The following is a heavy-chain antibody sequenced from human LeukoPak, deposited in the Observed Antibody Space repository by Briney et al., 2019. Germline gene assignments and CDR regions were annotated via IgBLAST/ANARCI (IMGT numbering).Heavy chain of an antibody. CDR1: GFIFDDYA. J-gene: IGHJ4*02. Sequence: SGGSLRFSCAASGFIFDDYAMHWVRQVPGKGLEWVSLISGDGGSTYYADSVKGQFTISRDNSKNSLYLQMNSLRTEDTALYYCAKDKGYSSGYLGCFFDYWGQGTLVTVSS. V-gene: IGHV3-43*02. D-gene: IGHD6-19*01. CDR2: ISGDGGST. CDR3: AKDKGYSSGYLGCFFDY.